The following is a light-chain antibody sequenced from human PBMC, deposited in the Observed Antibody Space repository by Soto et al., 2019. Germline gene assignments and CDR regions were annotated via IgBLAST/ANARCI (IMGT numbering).Light chain of an antibody. CDR2: DVT. V-gene: IGLV2-11*01. CDR1: SSDVGGYDF. Sequence: QSALTQPRSVSGSPGQSVTISCTGTSSDVGGYDFVSWYQQHPGKAPKLMIYDVTKRPSGVPDRFSGSKSGNSASLTISGLQAEDEADYYCCSYAGSYILAVFGGGTKVTV. J-gene: IGLJ3*02. CDR3: CSYAGSYILAV.